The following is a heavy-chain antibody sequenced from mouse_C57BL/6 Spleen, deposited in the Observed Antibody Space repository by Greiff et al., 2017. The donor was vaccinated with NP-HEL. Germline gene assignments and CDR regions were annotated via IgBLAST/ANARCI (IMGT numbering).Heavy chain of an antibody. CDR2: IDPENGDT. D-gene: IGHD2-1*01. CDR3: TTRPLYGTYAMDY. V-gene: IGHV14-4*01. CDR1: GFNIKDDY. J-gene: IGHJ4*01. Sequence: EVQLQQSGAELVRPGASVKLSCTASGFNIKDDYMHWVKQRPEQGLEWIGWIDPENGDTEYASKFQGKATITADTSSNTAYLQLSSLTSEDTAVYYCTTRPLYGTYAMDYWGQGTSVTVSS.